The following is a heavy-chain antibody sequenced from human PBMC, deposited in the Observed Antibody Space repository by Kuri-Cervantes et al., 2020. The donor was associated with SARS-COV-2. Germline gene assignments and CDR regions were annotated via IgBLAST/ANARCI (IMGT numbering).Heavy chain of an antibody. V-gene: IGHV3-21*04. CDR1: EFTFSSYS. CDR3: AKGRGGSYRLPFDY. CDR2: ISSSSSYI. D-gene: IGHD1-26*01. Sequence: GGSLRLSCAASEFTFSSYSMNWVRQAPGKGLEWVSSISSSSSYIYYADSVKGRFTISRDNAKNSLYLQMNSLRAEDTALYYCAKGRGGSYRLPFDYWGQGTLVTVSS. J-gene: IGHJ4*02.